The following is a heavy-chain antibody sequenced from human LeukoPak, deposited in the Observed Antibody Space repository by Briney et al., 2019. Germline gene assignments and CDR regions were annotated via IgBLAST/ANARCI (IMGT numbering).Heavy chain of an antibody. D-gene: IGHD3-3*01. V-gene: IGHV4-61*01. CDR3: AREGGYDSLYYFDY. CDR1: GGSISSSSYY. Sequence: SETLSITCTVSGGSISSSSYYWGWIRQPPGKGLEWIGYIYYSGSTNYNPSLKSRVTISVDTSKNQFSLKLSSVTAADTAVYYCAREGGYDSLYYFDYWGRGTLVTVSS. CDR2: IYYSGST. J-gene: IGHJ4*02.